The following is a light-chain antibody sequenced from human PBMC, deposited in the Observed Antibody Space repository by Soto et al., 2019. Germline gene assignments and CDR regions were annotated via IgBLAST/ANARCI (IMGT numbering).Light chain of an antibody. CDR2: GAS. CDR3: QQYGSSGT. Sequence: EIVDTQSPRTLSLSPRERATLSCRASQSVSNNYLAWYQQKPGQAPRLLIDGASNRATGIPDRFSGSGSGTDFTLTISRLEPEYVAVYYCQQYGSSGTFGQGTKVDIK. V-gene: IGKV3-20*01. J-gene: IGKJ1*01. CDR1: QSVSNNY.